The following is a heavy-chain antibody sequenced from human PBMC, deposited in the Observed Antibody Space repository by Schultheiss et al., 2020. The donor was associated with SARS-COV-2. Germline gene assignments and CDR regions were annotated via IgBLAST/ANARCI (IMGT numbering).Heavy chain of an antibody. Sequence: SETLSLTCTVSGGSISSYYWSWIRQPPGKGLEWIGYIYYSGSTNYNTSLKSRVTISVDTSKNQFSLKLSSVTAADTAVYYCARRRLTCCSSTLNMYYFDYWSQGTLVTVSS. CDR2: IYYSGST. J-gene: IGHJ4*02. CDR3: ARRRLTCCSSTLNMYYFDY. V-gene: IGHV4-59*08. D-gene: IGHD2-2*01. CDR1: GGSISSYY.